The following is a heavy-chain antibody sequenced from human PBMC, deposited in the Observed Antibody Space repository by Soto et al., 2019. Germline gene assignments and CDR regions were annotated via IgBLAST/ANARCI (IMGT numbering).Heavy chain of an antibody. CDR2: IYYSGST. J-gene: IGHJ4*02. Sequence: SETLSLTCTVSGGSISSYYWSWIRQPPGKGLEWIGYIYYSGSTNYNPSLKSRVTISVDTSKNQFSLKLSSVTAADTAVYYCARRIAAAGTFDYWGQGTLVTVS. D-gene: IGHD6-13*01. CDR3: ARRIAAAGTFDY. V-gene: IGHV4-59*08. CDR1: GGSISSYY.